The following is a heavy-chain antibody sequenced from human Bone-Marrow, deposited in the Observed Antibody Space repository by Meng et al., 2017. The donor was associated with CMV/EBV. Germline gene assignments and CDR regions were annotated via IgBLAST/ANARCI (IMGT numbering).Heavy chain of an antibody. CDR1: GFTFSNAW. D-gene: IGHD6-6*01. Sequence: GESLKISCAASGFTFSNAWMSWVRQAPGKGLEWVGRIKSKTDGGTTDYAAPVKGRFTISRDDSKNTLYLQMNSLKTEDTAVYYCTTASDMRSAYYFDYWGQGTLVTGCS. V-gene: IGHV3-15*01. CDR3: TTASDMRSAYYFDY. CDR2: IKSKTDGGTT. J-gene: IGHJ4*02.